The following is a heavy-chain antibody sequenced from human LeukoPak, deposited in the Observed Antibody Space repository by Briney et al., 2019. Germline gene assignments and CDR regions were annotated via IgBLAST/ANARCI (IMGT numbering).Heavy chain of an antibody. V-gene: IGHV4-31*03. CDR1: GGSVSSGSYY. Sequence: PSETLSLTCTVSGGSVSSGSYYWSWIRQHPGKGLEWIGYIYYSGTTYYNPSLKSRVIISVDTSKNQFSLKLSSVTAADTAIYYCARNRAGTDLDYWGQGTLVTVSS. CDR3: ARNRAGTDLDY. J-gene: IGHJ4*02. D-gene: IGHD6-19*01. CDR2: IYYSGTT.